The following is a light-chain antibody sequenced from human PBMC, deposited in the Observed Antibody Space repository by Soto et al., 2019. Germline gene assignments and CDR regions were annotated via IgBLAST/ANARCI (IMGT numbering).Light chain of an antibody. CDR3: CSYAGSDTLV. J-gene: IGLJ2*01. CDR2: DVS. Sequence: QSALTQPRSVSGSPGQSVTVSCTGTSSDVGGYDYVSWYQHRPGQSPKPMIFDVSKRPSGVPDRFSGSKSGNTASPTISGLQAEDEADYYCCSYAGSDTLVFGGGTKLTVL. V-gene: IGLV2-11*01. CDR1: SSDVGGYDY.